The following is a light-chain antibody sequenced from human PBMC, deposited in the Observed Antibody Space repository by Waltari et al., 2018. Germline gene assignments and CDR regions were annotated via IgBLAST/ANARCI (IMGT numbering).Light chain of an antibody. Sequence: QSEMSQPPSVSGTPGQTVTISCSGRSSNVGSNVVNWNQQLPGTAPKLLIYINDQRPSGVPDRFSGSKSGTSASLAISGLQSEDEADYYCAAWDDSLNGRWVFGAGTKLTVL. V-gene: IGLV1-44*01. CDR2: IND. CDR3: AAWDDSLNGRWV. CDR1: SSNVGSNV. J-gene: IGLJ2*01.